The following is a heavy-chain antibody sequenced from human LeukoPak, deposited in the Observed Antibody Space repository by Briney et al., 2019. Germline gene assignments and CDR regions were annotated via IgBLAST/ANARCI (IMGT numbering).Heavy chain of an antibody. Sequence: ASVKVSCKASGYTFTGYYMHWVRQAPGQGLEWMGRINPNSGGINYAQKFQGRVTMTRDTSISTAYMELSRLRSDDTAVYYCAREYYDSSGYYYHDAFDIWGQGTMVTVSS. J-gene: IGHJ3*02. V-gene: IGHV1-2*06. CDR3: AREYYDSSGYYYHDAFDI. CDR1: GYTFTGYY. D-gene: IGHD3-22*01. CDR2: INPNSGGI.